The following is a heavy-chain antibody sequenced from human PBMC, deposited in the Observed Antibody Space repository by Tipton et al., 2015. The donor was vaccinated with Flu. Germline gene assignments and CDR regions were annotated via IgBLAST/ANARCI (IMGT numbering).Heavy chain of an antibody. CDR3: AKEVVVPATRFDS. J-gene: IGHJ4*02. CDR1: GYPISSGYN. CDR2: IFHSGNT. D-gene: IGHD2-15*01. V-gene: IGHV4-38-2*02. Sequence: TLSLTCTVSGYPISSGYNWGWIRQPPGKGLEWIGNIFHSGNTYYNPSLKSLVTISIDKSKNQFSLNLSSVTAADTAVYYCAKEVVVPATRFDSWGQGTQVTF.